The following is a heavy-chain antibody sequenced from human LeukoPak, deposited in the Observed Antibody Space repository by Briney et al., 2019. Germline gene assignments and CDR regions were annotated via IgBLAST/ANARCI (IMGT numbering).Heavy chain of an antibody. Sequence: SETLSLTCTVSGGSISSYYWSWIRQPPGKGLEWIGYIYYSGSTKYNPPLKSRVTISVDTSKNQLSLKVSSVTAADTAVYYCARNGRYNWFDPWGQGTLVTVSS. CDR2: IYYSGST. J-gene: IGHJ5*02. CDR3: ARNGRYNWFDP. D-gene: IGHD2-8*01. V-gene: IGHV4-59*01. CDR1: GGSISSYY.